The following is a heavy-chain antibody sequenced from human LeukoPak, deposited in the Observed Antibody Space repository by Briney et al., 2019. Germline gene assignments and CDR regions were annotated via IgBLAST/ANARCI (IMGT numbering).Heavy chain of an antibody. J-gene: IGHJ4*02. V-gene: IGHV3-15*01. CDR1: GFTFSKAW. Sequence: PGGSLRLSCAASGFTFSKAWMSWVRQAPGKGLEWVGQIKSKTDGGTTDYAAPVKGRFTISRDDSKNSLYLLMNSLKTEDTAVYYCSTEDYGDYVPDYWGQGTLVTVSS. CDR2: IKSKTDGGTT. CDR3: STEDYGDYVPDY. D-gene: IGHD4-17*01.